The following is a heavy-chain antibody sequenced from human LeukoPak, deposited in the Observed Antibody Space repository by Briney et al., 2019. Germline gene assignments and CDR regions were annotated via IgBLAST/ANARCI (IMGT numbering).Heavy chain of an antibody. Sequence: GGSLRLSCAASGFTFSSYAMSWVRQAPGKGLEWVSDISGSGGSTYYADSVKGRFTISRDNSKNTLYLQMNSLRAEDTAVYYCAKRIQSAMATGYWGQGTLVTVSS. V-gene: IGHV3-23*01. J-gene: IGHJ4*02. D-gene: IGHD5-18*01. CDR2: ISGSGGST. CDR1: GFTFSSYA. CDR3: AKRIQSAMATGY.